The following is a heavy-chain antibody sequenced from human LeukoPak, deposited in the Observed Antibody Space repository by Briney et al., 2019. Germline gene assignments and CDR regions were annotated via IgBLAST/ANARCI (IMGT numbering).Heavy chain of an antibody. CDR3: AKDRSIGYGVLDY. J-gene: IGHJ4*02. CDR2: ISYDGSNK. Sequence: PGRSLRLSCAASGFTFSSYGMHWVRQAPGKGLEWVAVISYDGSNKYYADSVKGRFTISRDNSKNTLYLQMNSLRAEDTAVYYCAKDRSIGYGVLDYWGQGTLVTVSS. V-gene: IGHV3-30*18. D-gene: IGHD4-17*01. CDR1: GFTFSSYG.